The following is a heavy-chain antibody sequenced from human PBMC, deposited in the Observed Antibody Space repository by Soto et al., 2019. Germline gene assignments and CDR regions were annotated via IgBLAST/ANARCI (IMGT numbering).Heavy chain of an antibody. CDR1: GGTFSSYA. Sequence: PSVKVSCKASGGTFSSYAISWVRQAPGQGLEWMGGIIPIFGTANYAQKFQGRVTITADESTSTAYMELSSLRSEDTAVYYCASYRAPTTGHYYYYYGMDVWGQGTTVTVSS. J-gene: IGHJ6*02. CDR2: IIPIFGTA. CDR3: ASYRAPTTGHYYYYYGMDV. V-gene: IGHV1-69*13. D-gene: IGHD1-1*01.